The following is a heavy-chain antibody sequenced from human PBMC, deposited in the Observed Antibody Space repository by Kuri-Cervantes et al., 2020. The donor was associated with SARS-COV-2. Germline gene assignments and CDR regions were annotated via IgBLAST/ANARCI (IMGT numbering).Heavy chain of an antibody. CDR3: ARDGDVGTRRRFSGWTYYYYGMDV. CDR2: IYSGGST. D-gene: IGHD6-19*01. CDR1: GFTVSSNY. J-gene: IGHJ6*02. Sequence: ETLSLTCAASGFTVSSNYMSWVRQAPGKGLEWVSVIYSGGSTYYADSVKGRFTISRDNSKDTLYLQMNSLRAEDTAVYYCARDGDVGTRRRFSGWTYYYYGMDVWGQGTTVTVSS. V-gene: IGHV3-66*01.